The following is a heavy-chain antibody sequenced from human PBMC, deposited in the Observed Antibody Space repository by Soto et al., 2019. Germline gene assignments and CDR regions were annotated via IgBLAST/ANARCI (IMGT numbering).Heavy chain of an antibody. V-gene: IGHV3-48*03. CDR3: AIGYYSKKFDY. J-gene: IGHJ4*02. Sequence: EVQLVESGGGVVQPGGSLRLSCAASGFSFSDYEMNWVRQAPGKGLEWVSYSSRSGSTIEYAASVKGRFTISRDYAKTSLYLQMNSLRVEDTAVYYCAIGYYSKKFDYWGQGTLVSVSS. CDR1: GFSFSDYE. CDR2: SSRSGSTI. D-gene: IGHD3-22*01.